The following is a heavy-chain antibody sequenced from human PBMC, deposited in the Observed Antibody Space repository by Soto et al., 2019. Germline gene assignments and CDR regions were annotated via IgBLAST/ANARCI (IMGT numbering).Heavy chain of an antibody. CDR1: GFTFDDYA. D-gene: IGHD6-19*01. J-gene: IGHJ4*02. CDR2: ISWNSGSI. CDR3: AKDGGDIAVAGMDIRVGPSVRGSLDY. V-gene: IGHV3-9*01. Sequence: GGSLRLSCAASGFTFDDYAMHWVRQAPGKGLEWVSGISWNSGSIGYADSVKGRFTISRDNAKNSLYLQMNSLRAEDTALYYCAKDGGDIAVAGMDIRVGPSVRGSLDYWGQGTLVTVSS.